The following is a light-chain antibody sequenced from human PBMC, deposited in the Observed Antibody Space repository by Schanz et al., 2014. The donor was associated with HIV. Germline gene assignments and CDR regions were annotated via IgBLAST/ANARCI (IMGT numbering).Light chain of an antibody. CDR3: QSYDSSLSGVV. J-gene: IGLJ2*01. V-gene: IGLV1-44*01. Sequence: QSVLTQPPSASGTPGQTVTISCSGSNSNIGMYTVNWYKQLPGTAPTLLIYSDDQRPSGVPDRFSGSKSGTSASLAISGLQSEDEADYYCQSYDSSLSGVVFGGGTKLTVL. CDR2: SDD. CDR1: NSNIGMYT.